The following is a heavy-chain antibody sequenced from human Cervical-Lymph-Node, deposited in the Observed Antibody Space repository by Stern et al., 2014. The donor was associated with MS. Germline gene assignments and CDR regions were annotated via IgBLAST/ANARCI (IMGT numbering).Heavy chain of an antibody. CDR1: GGSISSYY. CDR2: IYYSGST. J-gene: IGHJ4*02. Sequence: VQLVESGPGLVKPSETLSLTCTVSGGSISSYYWSWIRQPPGKGLEWIGYIYYSGSTNYNPSLKSRVTISVDTSKNQFSLKLSSVTAADTAVYYCARGQLTVDYWGQGTLVTVSS. CDR3: ARGQLTVDY. D-gene: IGHD5-18*01. V-gene: IGHV4-59*01.